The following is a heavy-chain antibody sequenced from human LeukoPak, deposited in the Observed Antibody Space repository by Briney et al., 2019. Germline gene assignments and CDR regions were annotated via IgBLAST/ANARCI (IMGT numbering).Heavy chain of an antibody. V-gene: IGHV3-7*01. D-gene: IGHD4-23*01. J-gene: IGHJ4*02. Sequence: GGPLRLSCAASGFTFSTYWMSCVRQAPGKGLEWVANIKQDGSEKYYVDSVKGRFTISRDNAKNSLYLQMNSLRAEDTAVYYCARDLVATVVTPGVYWGQGTLVTVSS. CDR3: ARDLVATVVTPGVY. CDR1: GFTFSTYW. CDR2: IKQDGSEK.